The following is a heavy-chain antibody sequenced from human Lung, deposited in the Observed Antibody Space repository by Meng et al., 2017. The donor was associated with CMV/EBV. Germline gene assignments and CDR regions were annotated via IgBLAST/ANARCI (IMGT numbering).Heavy chain of an antibody. V-gene: IGHV1-69*05. CDR1: GGTFSSYA. CDR3: ARDRASIAAPGDYYYGMDV. CDR2: IIPIFGTA. J-gene: IGHJ6*02. Sequence: XVKVSCXASGGTFSSYAISWVRQAPRQGLEWMGGIIPIFGTANYAQKFQGRVTITTDESTSTAYMELSSLRSEDTAVYYCARDRASIAAPGDYYYGMDVWGQGTTVTFSS. D-gene: IGHD6-6*01.